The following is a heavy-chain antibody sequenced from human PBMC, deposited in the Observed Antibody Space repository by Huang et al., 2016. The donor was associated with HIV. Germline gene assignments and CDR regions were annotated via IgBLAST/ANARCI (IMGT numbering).Heavy chain of an antibody. CDR2: IKSDGSST. Sequence: EVQLVESGGGLVQPGGSLRLSCAASGFSISSYWMKWVRQAQGKGLGWVQRIKSDGSSTSYADSVKGRFTISRDNAKNTLYLQMNSLRAEDTAVYYCARDPRIQSWLNFFDYWGQGTLVSVSS. CDR1: GFSISSYW. D-gene: IGHD3-22*01. J-gene: IGHJ4*02. CDR3: ARDPRIQSWLNFFDY. V-gene: IGHV3-74*01.